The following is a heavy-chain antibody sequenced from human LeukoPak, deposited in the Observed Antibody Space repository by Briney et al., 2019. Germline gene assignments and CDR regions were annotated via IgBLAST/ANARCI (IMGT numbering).Heavy chain of an antibody. CDR1: GFTFSNFW. CDR3: AKGSSASRPYYFDY. V-gene: IGHV3-7*03. J-gene: IGHJ4*02. D-gene: IGHD2-2*01. Sequence: GESLRLSCTASGFTFSNFWMGWVRQAPGKGLEWVANIKQDETEKFYLGSVKGRFTISRDNSKNTLFLQMSSLRAEDTAVYYCAKGSSASRPYYFDYWGQGALVTVSS. CDR2: IKQDETEK.